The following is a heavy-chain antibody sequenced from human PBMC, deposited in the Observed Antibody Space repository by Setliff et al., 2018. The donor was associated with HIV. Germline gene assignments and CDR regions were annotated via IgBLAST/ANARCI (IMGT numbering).Heavy chain of an antibody. CDR2: IYYSGST. Sequence: PSETLSLTCTVSGGSISSHYWSWIRQPPGKGLEWIGSIYYSGSTNYNPSLKSRVTISVDTSKNQFSLKLSSATAADTAVYYCARQAWHYDRDGYFIDYWGQGMLVTVSS. J-gene: IGHJ4*02. V-gene: IGHV4-59*08. CDR3: ARQAWHYDRDGYFIDY. CDR1: GGSISSHY. D-gene: IGHD3-22*01.